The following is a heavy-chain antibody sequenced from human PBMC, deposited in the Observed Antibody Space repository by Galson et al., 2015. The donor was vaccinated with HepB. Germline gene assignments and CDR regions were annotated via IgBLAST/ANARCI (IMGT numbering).Heavy chain of an antibody. Sequence: SETLSLTCTVSGGSVSSSSNYWGWIRQPPGMAPEWIGSVYYSGSKYYNPSLGSRVTMSLDTSNNQLSLKLSSVTTADTAVYYCARDPYYYDRNGYSVVYYFDYWGQGILVTVSS. D-gene: IGHD3-22*01. V-gene: IGHV4-39*07. CDR2: VYYSGSK. CDR3: ARDPYYYDRNGYSVVYYFDY. CDR1: GGSVSSSSNY. J-gene: IGHJ4*02.